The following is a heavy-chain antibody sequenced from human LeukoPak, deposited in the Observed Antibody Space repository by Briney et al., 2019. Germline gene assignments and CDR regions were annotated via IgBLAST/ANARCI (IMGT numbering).Heavy chain of an antibody. CDR3: ARCIKNSSGFDP. J-gene: IGHJ5*02. D-gene: IGHD6-25*01. CDR2: ISSSGSTI. CDR1: GFTFSDYY. Sequence: PGGSMRLASAAYGFTFSDYYMSWNRQAPGKGLEWVSYISSSGSTIYYADSVKGRFTISRDNAKNSLYLQMNSLRAEDTAVYYCARCIKNSSGFDPWGQGTLVTVSS. V-gene: IGHV3-11*01.